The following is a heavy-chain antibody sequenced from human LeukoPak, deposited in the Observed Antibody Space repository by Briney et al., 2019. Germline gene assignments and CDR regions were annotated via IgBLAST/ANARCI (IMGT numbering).Heavy chain of an antibody. J-gene: IGHJ3*02. Sequence: PGESLRLSCAASGFTFSSYSMNWVRQAPGKGLEWVSSISSSSSYIYYADSVKGRFTISRDNAKNSLYLQMNSLRAEDTAVYYCARDHTFGVVILDAFDIWGQGTTVIVSS. CDR3: ARDHTFGVVILDAFDI. D-gene: IGHD3-3*01. V-gene: IGHV3-21*01. CDR1: GFTFSSYS. CDR2: ISSSSSYI.